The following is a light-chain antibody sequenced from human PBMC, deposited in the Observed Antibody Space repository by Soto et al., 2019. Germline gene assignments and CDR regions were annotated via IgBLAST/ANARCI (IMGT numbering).Light chain of an antibody. CDR1: SSDVGAYNW. J-gene: IGLJ3*02. Sequence: QSALTQPASVSGSAGQSITISCTGTSSDVGAYNWVAWYQQHPGKAPKLMICDVNNRPSGVSNRFSGSKSGNTASLTISGLQAEDEGDYYCSSYTNPNSVVFRGGTKVTVL. V-gene: IGLV2-14*03. CDR2: DVN. CDR3: SSYTNPNSVV.